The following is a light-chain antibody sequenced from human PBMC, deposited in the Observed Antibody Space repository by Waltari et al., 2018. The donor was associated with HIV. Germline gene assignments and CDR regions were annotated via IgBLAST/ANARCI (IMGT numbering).Light chain of an antibody. CDR2: EVT. V-gene: IGLV2-14*01. Sequence: QSALTQPASASGSPGQSIVLPCPGRSSDIGYYDHVSLYQQYPGQAPKALIYEVTSRPSVTSSRFSRSKSATTSFLAISKLQTDDGADYFCSSYTRRGTVVFGGGTRLTVL. CDR3: SSYTRRGTVV. CDR1: SSDIGYYDH. J-gene: IGLJ2*01.